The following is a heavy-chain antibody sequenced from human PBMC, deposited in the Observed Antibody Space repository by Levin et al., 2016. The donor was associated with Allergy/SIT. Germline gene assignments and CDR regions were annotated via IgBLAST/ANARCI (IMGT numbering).Heavy chain of an antibody. V-gene: IGHV4-34*01. CDR3: ARGPKDYVWGSYRPYYYGMDV. D-gene: IGHD3-16*02. CDR2: INHSGST. Sequence: RQAPGKGLEWIGEINHSGSTNYNPSLKSRVTISVDTSKNQFSLKLSSVTAADTAVYYCARGPKDYVWGSYRPYYYGMDVWGQGTTVTVSS. J-gene: IGHJ6*02.